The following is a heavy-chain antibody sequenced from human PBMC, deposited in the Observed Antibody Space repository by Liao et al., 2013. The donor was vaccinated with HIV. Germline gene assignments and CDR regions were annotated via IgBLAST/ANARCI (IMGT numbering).Heavy chain of an antibody. J-gene: IGHJ6*03. D-gene: IGHD2-21*01. CDR1: GGSISSGSYY. Sequence: QLLLQESGPGLLKPSQTLSLTCTVSGGSISSGSYYWSWIRQPAGKGLEWIGRIYTSGSTNYNPSLKSRVTISVDTSKNQFSLKLSSVTAADTAVYYCARARVGMRVYYYYYYMDVWGKGTTGHRLL. CDR3: ARARVGMRVYYYYYYMDV. V-gene: IGHV4-61*02. CDR2: IYTSGST.